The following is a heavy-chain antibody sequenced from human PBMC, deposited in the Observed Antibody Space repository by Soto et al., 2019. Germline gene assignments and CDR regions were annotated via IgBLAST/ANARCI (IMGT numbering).Heavy chain of an antibody. V-gene: IGHV3-7*03. CDR1: GFTFSSYW. J-gene: IGHJ4*02. CDR2: IKQDGSEK. D-gene: IGHD6-19*01. CDR3: ARDFLDSSGWYLSFDY. Sequence: GSLRLSCAASGFTFSSYWMSWVRQAPGKGLEWVANIKQDGSEKYYVDSVKGRFTISRDNAKNSLYLQMNSLRAEYTAVYYCARDFLDSSGWYLSFDYWGQGTLVTVSS.